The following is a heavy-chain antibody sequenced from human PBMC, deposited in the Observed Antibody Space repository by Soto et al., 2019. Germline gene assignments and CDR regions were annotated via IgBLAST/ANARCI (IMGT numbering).Heavy chain of an antibody. CDR3: AKNLYYARGTCFHP. CDR1: GVTSSSYA. V-gene: IGHV3-23*01. D-gene: IGHD3-16*01. CDR2: ISGSGGST. J-gene: IGHJ5*02. Sequence: TVVSLRLSCGAAGVTSSSYAMSWVRQAPGKGLEWVSAISGSGGSTYYADSVKGRFTISRDNSKNTLYLQMNSLRAEDTAVYYCAKNLYYARGTCFHPWGTEPLVP.